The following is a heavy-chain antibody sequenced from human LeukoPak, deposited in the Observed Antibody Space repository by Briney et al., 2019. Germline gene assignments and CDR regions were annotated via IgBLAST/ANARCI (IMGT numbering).Heavy chain of an antibody. D-gene: IGHD1-26*01. CDR3: ARRHLPVEATGRDDY. CDR2: INSGGTST. V-gene: IGHV3-74*03. CDR1: GFTFSSYW. Sequence: PGGSLRLSCVASGFTFSSYWMHWVRQAPGKGLVWVSRINSGGTSTTYADSVKGRFTISRDNAKNTLYLQMNSLRVEDTAVYYCARRHLPVEATGRDDYWGRGTLVTVSS. J-gene: IGHJ4*02.